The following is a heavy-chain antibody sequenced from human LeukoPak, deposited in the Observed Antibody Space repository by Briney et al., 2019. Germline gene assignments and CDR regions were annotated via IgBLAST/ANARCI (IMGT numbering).Heavy chain of an antibody. J-gene: IGHJ4*02. D-gene: IGHD6-19*01. Sequence: GASVKVSCKASGGTFSSYAISWVRQAPGQGLEWMGWISAYNGNTNYAQKLQGRVTMTTDTSTSTAYMELRSLRSDDTAVYYCARAFGQWLDYWGQGTLVTVSS. CDR1: GGTFSSYA. V-gene: IGHV1-18*01. CDR3: ARAFGQWLDY. CDR2: ISAYNGNT.